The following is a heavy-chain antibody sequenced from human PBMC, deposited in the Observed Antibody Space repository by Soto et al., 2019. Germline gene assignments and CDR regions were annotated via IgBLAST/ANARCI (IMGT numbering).Heavy chain of an antibody. J-gene: IGHJ4*02. CDR1: GDSISSYY. CDR2: IYISGDI. V-gene: IGHV4-4*07. Sequence: PSETVSLTCGVSGDSISSYYWSWIRQPAGKGLEWIGRIYISGDINYNPSLKSRVTMSVDTSTNQISLKLSSVTAADTAVYYCAREYTETVAGPTPYYFDYWGQGALVTVSS. CDR3: AREYTETVAGPTPYYFDY. D-gene: IGHD6-19*01.